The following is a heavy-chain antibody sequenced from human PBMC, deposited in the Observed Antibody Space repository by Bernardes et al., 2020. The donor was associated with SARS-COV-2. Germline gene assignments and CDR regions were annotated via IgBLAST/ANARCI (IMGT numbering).Heavy chain of an antibody. CDR3: ARALPPDY. Sequence: SETLSLTCTVSGGSFSGYFWSWIRPRPGKGLEWIGYVSYSGSAYYNPSLKSRVTISVDTSKNQFSLRLTSVTAADTAVYYCARALPPDYWGQGTLVTVSS. CDR2: VSYSGSA. CDR1: GGSFSGYF. V-gene: IGHV4-31*03. J-gene: IGHJ4*02.